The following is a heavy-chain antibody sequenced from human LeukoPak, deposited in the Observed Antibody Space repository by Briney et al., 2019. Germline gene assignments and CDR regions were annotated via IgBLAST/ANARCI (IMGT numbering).Heavy chain of an antibody. J-gene: IGHJ4*02. D-gene: IGHD2-21*02. Sequence: SETLSLTCVVSGYSITTGFSWGWIRQPPGKGLEWIATISYNGNTYYNPSLKSRVTISADTSKNQFSLRLTSVTAADTAVYYCARAGVTPTYFDYWGQGTLVTVSS. V-gene: IGHV4-38-2*01. CDR2: ISYNGNT. CDR3: ARAGVTPTYFDY. CDR1: GYSITTGFS.